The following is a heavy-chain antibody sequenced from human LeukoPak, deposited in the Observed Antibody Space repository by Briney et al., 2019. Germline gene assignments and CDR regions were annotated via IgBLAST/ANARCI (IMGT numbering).Heavy chain of an antibody. CDR3: TRDSYKSPDY. Sequence: GGSLRLSCAASGFTFSSYAMHWVRQAPGKGLEWVAVISYDGSNKYYADSVKGRFTISRDNSKNTLYLQMNSLRAEDTAVYYCTRDSYKSPDYWGQGTLVTVSS. CDR2: ISYDGSNK. V-gene: IGHV3-30*04. CDR1: GFTFSSYA. D-gene: IGHD3-10*01. J-gene: IGHJ4*02.